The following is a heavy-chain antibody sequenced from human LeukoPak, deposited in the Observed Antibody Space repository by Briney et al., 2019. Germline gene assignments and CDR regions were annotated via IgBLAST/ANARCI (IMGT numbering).Heavy chain of an antibody. V-gene: IGHV4-61*02. Sequence: RPSETLSLTCTVSGGSISSGSYYWSWIRQPAGKGLEWIGRIYTSGSTNYNPSLQSRVTISIDTSKNQFFLRLSSVTAADTAVYYCTRTTASGNMDVWGKGTTVTISS. D-gene: IGHD3-10*01. CDR2: IYTSGST. J-gene: IGHJ6*03. CDR1: GGSISSGSYY. CDR3: TRTTASGNMDV.